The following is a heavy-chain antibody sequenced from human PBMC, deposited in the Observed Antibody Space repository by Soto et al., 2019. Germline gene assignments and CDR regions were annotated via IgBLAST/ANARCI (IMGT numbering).Heavy chain of an antibody. CDR1: CGSFSSYY. D-gene: IGHD6-6*01. V-gene: IGHV4-34*01. Sequence: QVQLQQWGAGLLKPSETLSLTCAVYCGSFSSYYWSWIRQPPGKGLEWIGEINHSGSTNYNPSLRSIVXXSVDTSKNQFSLKLSSVTAADTAVYYCARTSRFDCWGQGTLVTVSS. CDR3: ARTSRFDC. J-gene: IGHJ4*02. CDR2: INHSGST.